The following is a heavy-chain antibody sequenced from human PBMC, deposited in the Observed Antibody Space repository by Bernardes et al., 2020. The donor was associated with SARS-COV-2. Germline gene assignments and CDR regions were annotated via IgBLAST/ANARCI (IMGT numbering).Heavy chain of an antibody. CDR1: GFTFGDYA. CDR2: ISWNSGSI. V-gene: IGHV3-9*01. D-gene: IGHD2-8*01. CDR3: ARDLGSDTVLMPAALPGDC. Sequence: GGSLRLSCAASGFTFGDYAMHWVRQAPGKGLEWVSGISWNSGSIGYADSVKGRFTISRDNAKNSLYLQMDSLRAEDTAVYYCARDLGSDTVLMPAALPGDCWGQGTRVTVSS. J-gene: IGHJ4*02.